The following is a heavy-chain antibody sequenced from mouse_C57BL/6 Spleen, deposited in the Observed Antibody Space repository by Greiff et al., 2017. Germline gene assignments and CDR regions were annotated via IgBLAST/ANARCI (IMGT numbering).Heavy chain of an antibody. D-gene: IGHD1-1*01. CDR3: ARGGDYGSSARYFDV. CDR1: GYTFTSYW. CDR2: IDPSDSYT. Sequence: QVQLQQPGAELVMPGASVKLSCKASGYTFTSYWMHWVKQRPGQGLEWIGEIDPSDSYTNYNQKFKGKSTLTVDKSSSTAYMQLSSLTSEDSAVYYCARGGDYGSSARYFDVWGTGTTVTVSS. J-gene: IGHJ1*03. V-gene: IGHV1-69*01.